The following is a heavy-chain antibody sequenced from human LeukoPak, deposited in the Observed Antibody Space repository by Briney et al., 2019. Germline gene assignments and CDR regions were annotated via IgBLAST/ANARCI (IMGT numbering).Heavy chain of an antibody. V-gene: IGHV1-69*06. CDR1: GGTFRSYA. D-gene: IGHD3-3*01. CDR2: IIPIFGTA. Sequence: ASVKVSCKASGGTFRSYAFSWVRQAPGQGLEWMGGIIPIFGTANYAQKFQGRVTITADKSTSTAYMELSSLRSEDTAVYYCARAGYDFWSGYSRQGAFDIWGQGTMVTVSS. J-gene: IGHJ3*02. CDR3: ARAGYDFWSGYSRQGAFDI.